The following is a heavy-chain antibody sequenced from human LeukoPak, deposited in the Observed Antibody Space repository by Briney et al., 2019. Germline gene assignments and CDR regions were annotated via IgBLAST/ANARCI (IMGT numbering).Heavy chain of an antibody. V-gene: IGHV4-30-2*01. D-gene: IGHD3-16*01. Sequence: SQTLSLTRTVSGGSISSGGYYWSWIRQAPGKGLEWIGYIYHSGSTYYNPSLKSRVTISVDRSKNQFSLKLSSVTAADTAVYYCARDPGEFRFDPWGQGTLVTVSS. CDR1: GGSISSGGYY. J-gene: IGHJ5*02. CDR2: IYHSGST. CDR3: ARDPGEFRFDP.